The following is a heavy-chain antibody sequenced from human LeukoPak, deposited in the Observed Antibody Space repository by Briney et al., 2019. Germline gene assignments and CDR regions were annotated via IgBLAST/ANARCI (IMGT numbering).Heavy chain of an antibody. CDR3: ARVRTYYYDSSGYRKSAFDY. Sequence: SETLSLTCTVSGGSISSYYWSWIRQPPGKGLEWIGEINHSGSTNYNPSLKSRVTISVDTSKNQFSLKLSSVTAADTAVYYCARVRTYYYDSSGYRKSAFDYWGQGTLVTVSS. J-gene: IGHJ4*02. D-gene: IGHD3-22*01. CDR1: GGSISSYY. CDR2: INHSGST. V-gene: IGHV4-34*01.